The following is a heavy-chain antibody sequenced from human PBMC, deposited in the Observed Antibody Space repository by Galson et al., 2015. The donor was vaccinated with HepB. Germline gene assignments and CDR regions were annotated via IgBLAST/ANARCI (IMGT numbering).Heavy chain of an antibody. J-gene: IGHJ4*02. V-gene: IGHV3-11*06. CDR1: GFTFSDYY. CDR2: ISHSTLYT. Sequence: SLRLSCAASGFTFSDYYMSWIRQAPGKGLEWVSYISHSTLYTNYADSVKGRITLSRDNARNSLYLQLNSLRAEDTAVYYCARVADVDYGDHSHFDFWGQGTLVTVSS. D-gene: IGHD4-17*01. CDR3: ARVADVDYGDHSHFDF.